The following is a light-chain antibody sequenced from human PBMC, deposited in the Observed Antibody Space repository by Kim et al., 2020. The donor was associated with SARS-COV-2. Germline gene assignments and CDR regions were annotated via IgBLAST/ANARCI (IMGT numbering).Light chain of an antibody. CDR2: GAS. CDR3: HQYNDWPPGDT. Sequence: SPGERATPSCRASQSGSNNLAWYQHKPGQPPRLLIYGASTRATGVPARFSGSGSGTDFTLTVSSLQSEDFAVYYCHQYNDWPPGDTFGQGTKLEI. CDR1: QSGSNN. J-gene: IGKJ2*01. V-gene: IGKV3-15*01.